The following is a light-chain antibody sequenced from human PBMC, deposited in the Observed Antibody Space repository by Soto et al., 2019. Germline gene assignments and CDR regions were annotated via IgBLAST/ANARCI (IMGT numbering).Light chain of an antibody. CDR1: QSVSSN. CDR2: GAS. Sequence: EIVMTQSPATLSVSPGERATLSCRASQSVSSNLAWYQQKPGQAPRLLIYGASTRATGIPGRFSGSGSGTEFTLTISSLQSEDFAVYYCQQYNNLPPFTFGPGPKVDIK. J-gene: IGKJ3*01. V-gene: IGKV3-15*01. CDR3: QQYNNLPPFT.